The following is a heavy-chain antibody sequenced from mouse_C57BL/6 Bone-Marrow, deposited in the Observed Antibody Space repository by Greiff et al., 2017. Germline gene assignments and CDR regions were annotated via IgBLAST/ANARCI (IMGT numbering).Heavy chain of an antibody. J-gene: IGHJ3*01. CDR2: IFPGDGDT. CDR3: ARGAY. V-gene: IGHV1-80*01. CDR1: GYAFSSYW. Sequence: VKLMESGAELVKPGASVKISCKASGYAFSSYWMNWVKQRPGKGLEWIGQIFPGDGDTNYNGKFKGKATLTADKSSSTAYMQLSSLTSEDSGFYFCARGAYWGQGTLVTVSA.